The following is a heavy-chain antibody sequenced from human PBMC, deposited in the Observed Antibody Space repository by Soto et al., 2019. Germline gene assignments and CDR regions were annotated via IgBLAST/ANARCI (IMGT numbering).Heavy chain of an antibody. CDR2: FDPEDGEA. Sequence: VASVKVSCKFSGDTLTELSIHWVRQAPGKGLEYMGGFDPEDGEAMYAQNFQGRVTMTEDTSTDTSYMELSSLTSEDTAVYYCAIAYRGTYYGYPDPWGQGTRLTTSS. J-gene: IGHJ5*02. CDR3: AIAYRGTYYGYPDP. V-gene: IGHV1-24*01. CDR1: GDTLTELS. D-gene: IGHD1-26*01.